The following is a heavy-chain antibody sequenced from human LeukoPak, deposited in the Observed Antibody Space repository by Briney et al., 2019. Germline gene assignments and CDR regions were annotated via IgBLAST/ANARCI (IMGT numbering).Heavy chain of an antibody. CDR3: ARAGLKFGVVY. CDR1: GYTFTSCD. J-gene: IGHJ4*02. CDR2: MNPNSGNT. V-gene: IGHV1-8*01. Sequence: ASVKVSCKASGYTFTSCDINWVRQATGQGLEWMGWMNPNSGNTGYAQKLQGTVTMTRNTSISTAYMELSSLRSEDTAVYYCARAGLKFGVVYWGQGTLVTVSS. D-gene: IGHD3-10*01.